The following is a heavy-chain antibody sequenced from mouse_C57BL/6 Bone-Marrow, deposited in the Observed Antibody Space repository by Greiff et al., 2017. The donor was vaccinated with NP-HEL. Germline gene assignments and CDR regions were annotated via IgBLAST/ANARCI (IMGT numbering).Heavy chain of an antibody. Sequence: QVQLQQPGAELVKPGASVKMSCKASGYTFTSYWITWVKQRPGQGLEWIGDIYPGSGSTNYNEKFKSKATLTVDTSSSTAYMQLSSLTSEDSAVYYCASPGSSTAWFAYWGQGTLVTVSA. CDR3: ASPGSSTAWFAY. J-gene: IGHJ3*01. CDR1: GYTFTSYW. V-gene: IGHV1-55*01. CDR2: IYPGSGST. D-gene: IGHD1-1*01.